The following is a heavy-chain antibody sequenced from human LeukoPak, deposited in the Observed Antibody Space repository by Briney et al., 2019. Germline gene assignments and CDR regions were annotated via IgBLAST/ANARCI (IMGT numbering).Heavy chain of an antibody. CDR3: ARAYSGYDLGGAKGY. CDR1: GYTFTGYY. CDR2: INPNSGGT. D-gene: IGHD5-12*01. Sequence: ASVKVSCKASGYTFTGYYMHWVRQAPGQGFEWMGWINPNSGGTNYAQKFQGRVTMTRDTSISTTYMELSRLRSDDTAVYYCARAYSGYDLGGAKGYWGQGTLVTVSS. V-gene: IGHV1-2*02. J-gene: IGHJ4*02.